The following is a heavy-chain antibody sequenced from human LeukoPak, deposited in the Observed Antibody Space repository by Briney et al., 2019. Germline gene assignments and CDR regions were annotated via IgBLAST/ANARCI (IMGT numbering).Heavy chain of an antibody. D-gene: IGHD6-19*01. J-gene: IGHJ4*02. Sequence: PSETLSLTCTVSGGSISSSSYYWGWIRQPPGKGLEWIGSIYYSGSTYYNPPLKSRVTISVDTSKNQFSLKLSSVTAADTAVYYCASGRTVGWYPDWGQGTLVTVSS. CDR2: IYYSGST. CDR1: GGSISSSSYY. CDR3: ASGRTVGWYPD. V-gene: IGHV4-39*01.